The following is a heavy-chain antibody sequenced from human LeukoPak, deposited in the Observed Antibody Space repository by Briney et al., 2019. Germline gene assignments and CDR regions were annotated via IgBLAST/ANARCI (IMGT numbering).Heavy chain of an antibody. D-gene: IGHD6-19*01. CDR3: ARDRSSGWYPLDY. CDR1: GYTFTDYY. Sequence: ASVKVSCKASGYTFTDYYMHWVRQAPGQGLEWMGIINPSGGSTSHAQKFQGRVTMTRDTSTSTVYMELSSLRSEDTAVYYCARDRSSGWYPLDYWGQGTLGTVSS. V-gene: IGHV1-46*01. J-gene: IGHJ4*02. CDR2: INPSGGST.